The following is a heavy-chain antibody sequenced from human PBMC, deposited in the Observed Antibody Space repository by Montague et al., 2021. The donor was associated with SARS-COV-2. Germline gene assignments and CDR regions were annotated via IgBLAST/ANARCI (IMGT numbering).Heavy chain of an antibody. CDR1: GGSFSGYY. J-gene: IGHJ4*02. CDR2: INHSGST. D-gene: IGHD3-22*01. V-gene: IGHV4-34*01. Sequence: ETLSLTCAVYGGSFSGYYWTWIRQSPGKGLEWIGEINHSGSTNYSPSLESRVAISVDTSKNQFSLKLNSVTAADTAIYYCARATVDINMILVVITSVNHYFDSWGQGTLVTVSP. CDR3: ARATVDINMILVVITSVNHYFDS.